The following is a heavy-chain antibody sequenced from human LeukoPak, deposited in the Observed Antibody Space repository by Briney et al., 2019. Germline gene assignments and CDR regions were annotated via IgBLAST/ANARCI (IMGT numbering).Heavy chain of an antibody. D-gene: IGHD5-12*01. CDR2: ISSSSYI. J-gene: IGHJ4*02. CDR1: GFTFSSYS. CDR3: ARGATPGYLFDY. Sequence: GGSLRLSCAASGFTFSSYSMNWVRQAPGKGLEWVSSISSSSYIYYADSVKGRFTISRDNAKNSLYLQMNSLRAEDTAVYYCARGATPGYLFDYWGQGTLVTVSS. V-gene: IGHV3-21*01.